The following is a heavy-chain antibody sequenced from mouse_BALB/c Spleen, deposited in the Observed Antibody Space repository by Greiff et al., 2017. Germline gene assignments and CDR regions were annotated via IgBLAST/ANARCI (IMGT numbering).Heavy chain of an antibody. CDR3: ARQYGSSRYWYFDV. V-gene: IGHV5-12-2*01. CDR2: ISNGGGST. J-gene: IGHJ1*01. Sequence: EVKVEESGGGLVQPGGSLKLSCAASGFTFSSYTMSWVRQTPEKRLEWVAYISNGGGSTYYPDTVKGRFTISRDNAKNTLYLQMSSLKSEDTAMYYCARQYGSSRYWYFDVWGAGTTVTVSS. CDR1: GFTFSSYT. D-gene: IGHD1-1*01.